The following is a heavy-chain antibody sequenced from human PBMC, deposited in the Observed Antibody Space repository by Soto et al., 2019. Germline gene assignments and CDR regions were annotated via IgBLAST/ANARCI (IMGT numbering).Heavy chain of an antibody. D-gene: IGHD3-3*01. CDR3: ARDVGTQLDFWTTSGMDV. J-gene: IGHJ6*02. Sequence: GGCMRLSCAASGFTFSDDGLHWVCKAPGKGLEWVAVITYDGSNKYYADSVRGRFTISRDNSKNTLYLEMNSLRTDDTAVYYCARDVGTQLDFWTTSGMDVWGQGTTVTVSS. CDR2: ITYDGSNK. V-gene: IGHV3-30-3*01. CDR1: GFTFSDDG.